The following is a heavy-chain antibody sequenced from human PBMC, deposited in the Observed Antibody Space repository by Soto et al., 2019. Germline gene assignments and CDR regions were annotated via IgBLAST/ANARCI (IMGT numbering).Heavy chain of an antibody. V-gene: IGHV3-15*01. D-gene: IGHD1-26*01. J-gene: IGHJ4*02. CDR1: GYTFSNGW. CDR3: NQHPVGPYFDY. Sequence: PGGSLRLSCAASGYTFSNGWMSWVRQAPGKGLEWVGRIKSKIDGGTTDYAAPVQGRFTISRDDSKNTLYLQMNSLKTEDTAVYYCNQHPVGPYFDYWGQGSLVTVSS. CDR2: IKSKIDGGTT.